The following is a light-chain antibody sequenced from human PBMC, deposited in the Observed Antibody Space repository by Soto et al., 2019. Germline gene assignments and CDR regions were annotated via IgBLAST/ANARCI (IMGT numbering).Light chain of an antibody. J-gene: IGKJ4*01. V-gene: IGKV1-39*01. CDR3: QQSYCTPLT. CDR2: AAS. Sequence: DIQMTQSPSSLSASVGDRVTITCRASQSISSYLNWYQQKPGKAPKLLIYAASSLQSGVSSRFSGSGSGTDFTLTISSLQPEDFATYYCQQSYCTPLTFGGGTKVEIK. CDR1: QSISSY.